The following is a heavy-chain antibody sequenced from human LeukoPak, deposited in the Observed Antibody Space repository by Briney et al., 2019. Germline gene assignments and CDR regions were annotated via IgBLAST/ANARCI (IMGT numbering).Heavy chain of an antibody. D-gene: IGHD7-27*01. CDR1: GGSISSYY. CDR3: AREGWGYYFDF. Sequence: SETLSLTCTVSGGSISSYYWSWIRQPPGKGLEWIGYVYYSGTTNYNPSLKSRVTISVDPSKNQFSLKLSSVTAADTAVYYCAREGWGYYFDFWGQGTLVTVSS. CDR2: VYYSGTT. V-gene: IGHV4-59*01. J-gene: IGHJ4*02.